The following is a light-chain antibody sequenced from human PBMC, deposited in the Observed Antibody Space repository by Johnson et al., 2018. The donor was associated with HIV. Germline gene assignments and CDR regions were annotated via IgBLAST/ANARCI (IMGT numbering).Light chain of an antibody. J-gene: IGLJ1*01. V-gene: IGLV1-51*02. CDR1: TSNIGDNF. CDR2: ENN. Sequence: QSALTQPPSVSAAPGQKVTISCSGTTSNIGDNFVSWYQQFPGTAPKLLIFENNKRPSVIPDRFSASKSGTSATLGITGLPTWYEADYYWGTWDTSLSICVFGTGTKVTVL. CDR3: GTWDTSLSICV.